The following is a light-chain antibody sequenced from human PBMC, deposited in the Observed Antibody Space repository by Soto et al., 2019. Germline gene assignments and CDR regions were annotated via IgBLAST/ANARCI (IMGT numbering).Light chain of an antibody. Sequence: DFQLTQLPSTLSASVVDRVTITFRETQNINNWVAWYQQKPGKAPKFLIYDASTLQRGVSSRFSGSGFGTEFSLTINSLQPDDSGSYYCQYTRTFGQGTKVDIK. J-gene: IGKJ1*01. CDR1: QNINNW. V-gene: IGKV1-5*01. CDR2: DAS. CDR3: QYTRT.